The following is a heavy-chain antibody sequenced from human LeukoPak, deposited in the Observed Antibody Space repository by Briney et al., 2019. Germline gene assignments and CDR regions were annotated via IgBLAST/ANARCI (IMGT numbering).Heavy chain of an antibody. V-gene: IGHV4-4*07. CDR3: ARDKLPAWDYYDSSGYHDAFDI. CDR1: GGSISSYY. J-gene: IGHJ3*02. Sequence: SETLSLTCTVSGGSISSYYWSWIRQPAGKGREWIGRIYSSGSTNYNPSLKSRVTMSVDTSKNQFSLKLSSVTAADTTGYYCARDKLPAWDYYDSSGYHDAFDIWGQGTMVTVSS. CDR2: IYSSGST. D-gene: IGHD3-22*01.